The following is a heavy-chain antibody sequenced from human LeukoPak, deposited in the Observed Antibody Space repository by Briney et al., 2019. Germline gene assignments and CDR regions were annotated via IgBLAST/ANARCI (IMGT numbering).Heavy chain of an antibody. CDR3: ARDKGQGDWFDP. V-gene: IGHV3-74*01. J-gene: IGHJ5*02. Sequence: PGGSLRLSCAASGFTFSSYWMHWVRQAPGKGLVWVSRINTDGSSTSYADSVKGRFTISRDNAKNTLYLQMNSLRAEDTAVYYCARDKGQGDWFDPWGQGTLVTVSS. CDR1: GFTFSSYW. CDR2: INTDGSST.